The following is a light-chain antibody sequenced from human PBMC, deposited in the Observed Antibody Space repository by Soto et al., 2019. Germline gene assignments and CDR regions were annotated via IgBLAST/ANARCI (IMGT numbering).Light chain of an antibody. J-gene: IGLJ1*01. Sequence: QSALTQPASVSGSPGQSITISCTGTSSDVGGYNYVSWYQHPPDKAPKLVIYDVTNRPSGVSNRFSGSKAGNTASLTISGLQAEDEADYYCNSYTGSATPYVFGTGTKLTVL. CDR1: SSDVGGYNY. CDR2: DVT. V-gene: IGLV2-14*03. CDR3: NSYTGSATPYV.